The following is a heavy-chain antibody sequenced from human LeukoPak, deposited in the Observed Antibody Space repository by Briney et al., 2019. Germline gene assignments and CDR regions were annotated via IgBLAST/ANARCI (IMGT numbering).Heavy chain of an antibody. D-gene: IGHD3-9*01. CDR2: ISSSSSYT. V-gene: IGHV3-11*06. J-gene: IGHJ4*02. CDR3: AGVYYDILTGYPRYFPY. CDR1: GFTFSDYY. Sequence: GGSLRLSCAASGFTFSDYYMSWIRQAPGKGLEWVSYISSSSSYTNYADSVKGRFTISRDNAKNSLYLQMNSLRAEDTAVYYWAGVYYDILTGYPRYFPYWAKEPLLT.